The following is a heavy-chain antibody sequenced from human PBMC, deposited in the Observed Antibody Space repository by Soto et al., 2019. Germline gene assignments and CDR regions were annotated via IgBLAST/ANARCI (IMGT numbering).Heavy chain of an antibody. CDR3: WAYCGGDCYSRYYYYGMDV. V-gene: IGHV3-33*01. CDR1: GFTFSSYG. D-gene: IGHD2-21*02. Sequence: HPGGSLRLSCAASGFTFSSYGMHWVRQAPGKGLEWVAVIWYDGSNKYYADSVKGRFTISRDNSKNTLYLQMNSLRAEDTAVYYCWAYCGGDCYSRYYYYGMDVWGQGTTVTVSS. J-gene: IGHJ6*02. CDR2: IWYDGSNK.